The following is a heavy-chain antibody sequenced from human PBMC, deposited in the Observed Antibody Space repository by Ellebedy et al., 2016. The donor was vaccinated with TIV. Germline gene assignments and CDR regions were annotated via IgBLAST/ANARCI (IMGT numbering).Heavy chain of an antibody. CDR1: GGSFSGYY. D-gene: IGHD2-2*01. J-gene: IGHJ5*02. CDR3: ARVKVVPAANFYP. Sequence: SETLSLTXAVYGGSFSGYYWSWIRQPPGKGLEWIGEINHSGSTNYNPSLKSRVTISVDTSKNQFSLKLSSVTAADTAVYYCARVKVVPAANFYPWGQGTLVTVSS. CDR2: INHSGST. V-gene: IGHV4-34*01.